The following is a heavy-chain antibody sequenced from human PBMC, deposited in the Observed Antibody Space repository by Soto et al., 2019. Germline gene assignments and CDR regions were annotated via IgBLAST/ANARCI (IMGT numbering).Heavy chain of an antibody. V-gene: IGHV4-30-4*01. D-gene: IGHD2-15*01. CDR1: GVSISNGDYY. CDR2: IYYSGRT. CDR3: ARSFWFPVGATPGWFDP. Sequence: SETLSLTCTVSGVSISNGDYYWSWIRQTPGMGLEWMGYIYYSGRTYYNPSLQGRLTIPQDMSENQFSLRLTSVTAADTAVYFCARSFWFPVGATPGWFDPWGQGALVTVSS. J-gene: IGHJ5*02.